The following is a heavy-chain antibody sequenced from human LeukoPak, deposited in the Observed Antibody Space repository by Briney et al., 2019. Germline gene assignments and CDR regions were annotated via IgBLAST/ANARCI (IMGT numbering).Heavy chain of an antibody. J-gene: IGHJ4*02. D-gene: IGHD6-19*01. V-gene: IGHV3-23*01. Sequence: GGSLRLSCAASGFTFTHYALSWVRQAPGKGLEWVSSITSDNITAYYADSVKGRFTISRDNSKNTLYLQMNSLTAEDTAIYFCAKPPRGWTTIDNWGQGTLVIVSS. CDR3: AKPPRGWTTIDN. CDR2: ITSDNITA. CDR1: GFTFTHYA.